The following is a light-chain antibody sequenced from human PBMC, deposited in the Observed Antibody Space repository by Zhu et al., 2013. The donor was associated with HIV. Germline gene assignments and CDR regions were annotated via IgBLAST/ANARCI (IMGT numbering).Light chain of an antibody. V-gene: IGKV3-15*01. Sequence: EIVLTQSPGTVSLSLGERATLSCRASQSVNSNYLAWYQQKPGQAPRLVIYDASTRATGIPARFSGSGSGTEFTLTISSLQSEDFAVYYCQQYNNWPPRYSFGQGTKLEIK. J-gene: IGKJ2*03. CDR3: QQYNNWPPRYS. CDR2: DAS. CDR1: QSVNSNY.